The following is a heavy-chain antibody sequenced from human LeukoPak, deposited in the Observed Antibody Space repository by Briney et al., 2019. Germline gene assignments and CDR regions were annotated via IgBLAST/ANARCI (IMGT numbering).Heavy chain of an antibody. V-gene: IGHV3-30*02. CDR3: AKGGGGYCSSTSCYTSVATNPYFDY. D-gene: IGHD2-2*02. J-gene: IGHJ4*02. CDR2: IRYDGSNK. Sequence: GGSLRLSCAASGFTFSSYGMHWVRQAPGKGLEWVAFIRYDGSNKYYADSVKGRFTISRDNSKNTLYLQMNSLRAEDTAVYYCAKGGGGYCSSTSCYTSVATNPYFDYWGQGTLVTVSS. CDR1: GFTFSSYG.